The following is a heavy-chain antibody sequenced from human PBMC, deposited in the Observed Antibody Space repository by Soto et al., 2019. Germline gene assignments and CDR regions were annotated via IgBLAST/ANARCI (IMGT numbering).Heavy chain of an antibody. V-gene: IGHV4-4*02. D-gene: IGHD6-13*01. CDR3: ASHRIAAAGTGGY. J-gene: IGHJ4*02. CDR1: GGSISSSNW. CDR2: IYHSGST. Sequence: QVQLQESGPGLVKPSGTLSLTCAVSGGSISSSNWWSWVRRPPGKGLEWIGEIYHSGSTNYNPSLKIRVTISVDKSKNQFSLKLSSVTAADTAVYYCASHRIAAAGTGGYWGQGTLVTVSS.